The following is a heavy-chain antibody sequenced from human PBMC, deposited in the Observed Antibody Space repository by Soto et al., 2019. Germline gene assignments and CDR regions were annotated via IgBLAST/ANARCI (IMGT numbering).Heavy chain of an antibody. CDR3: ARGQRFSDWFDP. J-gene: IGHJ5*02. Sequence: ETLSLTCTVSGGAINSYYWTWIRQPAGKGLEWIGRIYSSGGTKYNPSLQSRVTMSLDTSKNQFSLTLTSVTAADTAVYYCARGQRFSDWFDPWGQGTLVTVSS. CDR1: GGAINSYY. D-gene: IGHD3-3*01. V-gene: IGHV4-4*07. CDR2: IYSSGGT.